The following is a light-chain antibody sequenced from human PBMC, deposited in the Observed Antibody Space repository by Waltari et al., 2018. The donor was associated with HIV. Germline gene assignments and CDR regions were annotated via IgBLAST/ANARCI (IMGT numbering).Light chain of an antibody. Sequence: QSALTQPRSVSGSPGQSVTISCTGTSSDVGGYNYVSWYQHHPGKAPKFMIYDVTKRPSGVPDRFSGSKSGNTASLTISGLQAEDEAYYYCCSYAGRYTYVFGTGTKVTVL. CDR3: CSYAGRYTYV. CDR1: SSDVGGYNY. V-gene: IGLV2-11*01. CDR2: DVT. J-gene: IGLJ1*01.